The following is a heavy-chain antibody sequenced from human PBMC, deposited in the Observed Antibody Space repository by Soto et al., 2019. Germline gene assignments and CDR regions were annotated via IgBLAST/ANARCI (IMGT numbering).Heavy chain of an antibody. CDR1: GYTFTGYY. Sequence: ASVKVSCKASGYTFTGYYMHWVRQAPGQGLEWMGWINPNSGGTNYAQKFQGWVTMTRDTSISTAYMELSRLRSDDTAVYYCARSFARATVSSGLSNWFDPWGQGTLVTVSS. D-gene: IGHD4-4*01. V-gene: IGHV1-2*04. CDR2: INPNSGGT. CDR3: ARSFARATVSSGLSNWFDP. J-gene: IGHJ5*02.